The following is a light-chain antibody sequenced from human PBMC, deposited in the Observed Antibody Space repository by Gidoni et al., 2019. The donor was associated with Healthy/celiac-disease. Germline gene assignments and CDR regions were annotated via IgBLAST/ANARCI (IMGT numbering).Light chain of an antibody. J-gene: IGLJ1*01. CDR2: GNT. CDR3: QSYDSSLNDYV. CDR1: SSNIGAGYD. V-gene: IGLV1-40*01. Sequence: QSVLTQPPSVSVAPGQSVTIPCTGSSSNIGAGYDVHWYQQVPGTAPKLLIYGNTNRPSGVPDRFSGSKSGTSASLAITGLQAEDEADYYCQSYDSSLNDYVFGTGTKVTVL.